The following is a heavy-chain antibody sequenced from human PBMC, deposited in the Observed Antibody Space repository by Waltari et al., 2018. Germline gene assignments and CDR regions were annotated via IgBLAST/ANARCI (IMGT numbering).Heavy chain of an antibody. CDR2: ISYDGSNK. D-gene: IGHD3-22*01. J-gene: IGHJ4*02. Sequence: QVQLVESGGGVVQPGRSLRPSCADSGFTFSRYAMHWVRQVPGKGLEWVAVISYDGSNKYYADSVKGRFTISRDNSKNTLYLQMNSLRAEDTAVYYCARPLYYYDSSGYFIDYWGQGTLVTVSS. CDR1: GFTFSRYA. V-gene: IGHV3-30*16. CDR3: ARPLYYYDSSGYFIDY.